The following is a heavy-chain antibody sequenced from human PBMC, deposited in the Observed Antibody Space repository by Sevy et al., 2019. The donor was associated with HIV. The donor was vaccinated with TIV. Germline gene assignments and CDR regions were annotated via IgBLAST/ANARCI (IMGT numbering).Heavy chain of an antibody. V-gene: IGHV1-69*13. CDR3: AIWERYYDYVWGSYRYNYYYYGMDV. D-gene: IGHD3-16*02. CDR2: IIPIFGTA. Sequence: ASVKVSCKASGGTFSSYAISWVRQAPGQGLEWMGGIIPIFGTANYAQKFQGRVTITADESTSTAYMELSSLRSEDTAVYHCAIWERYYDYVWGSYRYNYYYYGMDVWGQGTTVTVSS. CDR1: GGTFSSYA. J-gene: IGHJ6*02.